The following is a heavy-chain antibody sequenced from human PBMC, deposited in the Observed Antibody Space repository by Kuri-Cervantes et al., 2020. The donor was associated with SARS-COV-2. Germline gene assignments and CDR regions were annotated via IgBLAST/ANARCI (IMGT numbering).Heavy chain of an antibody. CDR3: ARTQSGTRFGVVATFDS. V-gene: IGHV4-61*01. Sequence: GSLRLSCTVSGGSVNSGSYYWSWIRQPPGKGLEWIGDIFYSGSTNYNPSLKSRITMSVDTSKDQFSLKFTSVTAADTAVYYCARTQSGTRFGVVATFDSWGQGILVTVSS. CDR1: GGSVNSGSYY. J-gene: IGHJ4*02. D-gene: IGHD3-3*01. CDR2: IFYSGST.